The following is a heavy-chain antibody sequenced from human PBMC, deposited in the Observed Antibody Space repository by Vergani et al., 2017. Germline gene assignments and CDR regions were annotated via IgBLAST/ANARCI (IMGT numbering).Heavy chain of an antibody. CDR2: ISSSSSYI. J-gene: IGHJ6*02. D-gene: IGHD4-17*01. V-gene: IGHV3-21*01. Sequence: EVQLVESGGGLVKPGGSLRLSCAASGFTFSSYSMNWVRQAPGKGLEWVSSISSSSSYIYYADSVKGRFTISRDNAKNSLYLQMNSLRAEDTAVYYCARDVGYGDYLGYRGYYYGMDVWGQGTTVTVSS. CDR3: ARDVGYGDYLGYRGYYYGMDV. CDR1: GFTFSSYS.